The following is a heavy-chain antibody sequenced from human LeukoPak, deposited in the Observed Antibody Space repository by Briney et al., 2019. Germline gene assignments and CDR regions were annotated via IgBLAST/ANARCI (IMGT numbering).Heavy chain of an antibody. CDR1: GGTFSSYA. V-gene: IGHV1-69*04. D-gene: IGHD1-26*01. CDR2: IVPILGIA. Sequence: SVKVSCKASGGTFSSYAISWVRQAPGQGLEWMGRIVPILGIANYAQKFQGRVTITADKSTSTAYMELSSLRSEDTAVYYCARATQWELFFDYWGQGTLVTVSS. J-gene: IGHJ4*02. CDR3: ARATQWELFFDY.